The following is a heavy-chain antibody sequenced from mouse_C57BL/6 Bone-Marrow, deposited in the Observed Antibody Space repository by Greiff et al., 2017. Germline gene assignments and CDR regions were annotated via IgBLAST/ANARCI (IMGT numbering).Heavy chain of an antibody. Sequence: HVQLQQSGAELVKPGASVKMSCTASGYTFTSYWITWVKQRPGQGLEWIGGIYPGSGSTNYNAKFKGKATLTVDTSSSTAYMQLSSLTSEDSAVYYCARRYNSNDWYFDVWGKGTTVTVSS. CDR2: IYPGSGST. D-gene: IGHD2-5*01. CDR1: GYTFTSYW. J-gene: IGHJ1*03. V-gene: IGHV1-55*01. CDR3: ARRYNSNDWYFDV.